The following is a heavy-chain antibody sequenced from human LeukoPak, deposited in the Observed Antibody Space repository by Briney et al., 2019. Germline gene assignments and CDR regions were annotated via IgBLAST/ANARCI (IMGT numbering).Heavy chain of an antibody. J-gene: IGHJ4*02. V-gene: IGHV3-11*03. D-gene: IGHD3-22*01. CDR2: ISSSGSST. CDR1: GFTFSDYY. CDR3: ARSLGYDSSGYYSGLIDS. Sequence: PGGSLRLSCAASGFTFSDYYMSWIRQAPGKGLEWVSHISSSGSSTKYADSLKGRFTISRDNGKNSLYLHMSSLRAEDTAVYYCARSLGYDSSGYYSGLIDSWGQGALVTVSS.